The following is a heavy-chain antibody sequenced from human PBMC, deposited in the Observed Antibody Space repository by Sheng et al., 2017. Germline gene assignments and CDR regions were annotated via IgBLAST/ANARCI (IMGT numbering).Heavy chain of an antibody. CDR2: ISGSGGST. V-gene: IGHV3-23*04. D-gene: IGHD5-18*01. Sequence: EVQLVESGGGLVQPGGSLRLSCAASGFTFSSYAMSWVRQAPGKGLEWVSAISGSGGSTYYADSVKGRFTISRDNSKNTLYLQMNSLRAEDTAVYYCARGGDTVTTYYYYMDVWGQGTTVTVSS. CDR3: ARGGDTVTTYYYYMDV. CDR1: GFTFSSYA. J-gene: IGHJ6*03.